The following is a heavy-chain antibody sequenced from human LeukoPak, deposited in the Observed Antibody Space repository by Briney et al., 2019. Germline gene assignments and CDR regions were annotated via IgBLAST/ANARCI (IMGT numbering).Heavy chain of an antibody. J-gene: IGHJ4*02. D-gene: IGHD6-13*01. CDR1: GGTFSSYA. V-gene: IGHV1-69*04. Sequence: SVKVSCKASGGTFSSYAISWVRQAPGQGPEWMGRIIPILGIANYAQKFQGRVTITADKSTSTAYMELSGLRSEDTAVYYCARGTRYSSSWYGGGLDYWGQGTLVTVSS. CDR2: IIPILGIA. CDR3: ARGTRYSSSWYGGGLDY.